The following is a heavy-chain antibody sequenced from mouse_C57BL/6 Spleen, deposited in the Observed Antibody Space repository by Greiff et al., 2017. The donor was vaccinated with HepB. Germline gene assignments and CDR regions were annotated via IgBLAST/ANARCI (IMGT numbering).Heavy chain of an antibody. CDR3: AREFITTVVATDAMDY. D-gene: IGHD1-1*01. V-gene: IGHV1-77*01. J-gene: IGHJ4*01. Sequence: QVQLQQSGAELVKPGASVKISCKASGYTFTDYYINWVKQRPGQGLEWIGKIGPGSGSTYYNEKFKGKATLTADKSSSTAYMQLSSLTSEDSAVYFCAREFITTVVATDAMDYWGQGTSVTVSS. CDR1: GYTFTDYY. CDR2: IGPGSGST.